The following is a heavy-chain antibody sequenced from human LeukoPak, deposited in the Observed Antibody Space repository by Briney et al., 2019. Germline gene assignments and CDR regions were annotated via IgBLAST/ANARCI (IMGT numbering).Heavy chain of an antibody. D-gene: IGHD3-22*01. CDR1: GGSVSGSD. CDR3: ARLIHSYGYYAYYFDH. Sequence: PSETLSLTCTVSGGSVSGSDWGWIRQPAGKGLEWIGRIYTSGSTNYNPSLKSRVTMSVDTSKNQFSPKLSSVTAADTAVYYCARLIHSYGYYAYYFDHWGQGTLVTVSS. V-gene: IGHV4-4*07. J-gene: IGHJ4*02. CDR2: IYTSGST.